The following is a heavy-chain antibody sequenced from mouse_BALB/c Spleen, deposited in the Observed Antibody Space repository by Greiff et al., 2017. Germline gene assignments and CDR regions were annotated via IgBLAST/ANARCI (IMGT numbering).Heavy chain of an antibody. CDR3: ARNQAYYGSSHYAMDY. Sequence: VQVVESGPGLVAPSQSLSITCTVSGFSLPRYSVHWVRQPPGKGLEWLGMIWGGGSTDYNSALKSRLSISKDNSKSQVFLKMNSLQTDDTAMYYCARNQAYYGSSHYAMDYWGQGTSVTVSS. CDR2: IWGGGST. J-gene: IGHJ4*01. V-gene: IGHV2-6-4*01. CDR1: GFSLPRYS. D-gene: IGHD1-1*01.